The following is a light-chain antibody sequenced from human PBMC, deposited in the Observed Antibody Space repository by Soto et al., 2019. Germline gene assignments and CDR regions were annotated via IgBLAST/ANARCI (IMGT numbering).Light chain of an antibody. CDR3: LHYSTYPLT. CDR1: QGIRND. V-gene: IGKV1-6*01. Sequence: AIQMTQSPSSLSASVGDRVTITCRASQGIRNDLGWYQQKPGKAPKLLIYAASSLQSGVPSRFSGSGSGTDFTLTISSLQTDDFASYYCLHYSTYPLTFGGGTKVDIK. CDR2: AAS. J-gene: IGKJ4*01.